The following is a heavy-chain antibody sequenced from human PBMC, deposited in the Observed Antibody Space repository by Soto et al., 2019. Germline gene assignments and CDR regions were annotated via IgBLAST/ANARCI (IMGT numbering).Heavy chain of an antibody. CDR3: ARSRDHFYHDFDV. D-gene: IGHD3-16*02. CDR1: GYTFTSYC. V-gene: IGHV5-51*01. J-gene: IGHJ3*01. Sequence: KVSCKASGYTFTSYCISWVRQVPGKGLEWMAIIYPEDSEARYSPSFEGQVTIAADKSITTAYLVWSTLKASDTAVYYCARSRDHFYHDFDVWGQGTLVTVSS. CDR2: IYPEDSEA.